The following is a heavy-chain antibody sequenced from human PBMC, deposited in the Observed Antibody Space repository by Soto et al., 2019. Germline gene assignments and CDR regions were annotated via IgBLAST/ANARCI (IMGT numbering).Heavy chain of an antibody. J-gene: IGHJ6*02. CDR1: GITFSDCY. V-gene: IGHV3-48*01. CDR2: IISSSSTI. Sequence: GGSLRLSCAASGITFSDCYMNWVRQAPGKGLEWVSSIISSSSTIYYADSVKGRFTISRDNAKNSLYLQMNSLRAEDTAVYYCATSLDVWGQGTTVTVSS. CDR3: ATSLDV.